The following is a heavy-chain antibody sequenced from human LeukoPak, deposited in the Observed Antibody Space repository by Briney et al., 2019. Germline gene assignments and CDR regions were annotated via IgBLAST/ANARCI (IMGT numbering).Heavy chain of an antibody. D-gene: IGHD5-18*01. CDR3: ARRATTERGHSYGLDY. J-gene: IGHJ4*02. CDR2: ISTSSSSSYI. Sequence: GGSQRLSCAASGFTFSSYSMNWVRQAPGKGLEWVSSISTSSSSSYIYYADSVTGRFTISRDNAKNSLYLQMNSLRAEDTAVYYCARRATTERGHSYGLDYWGQGTLVTVSS. V-gene: IGHV3-21*01. CDR1: GFTFSSYS.